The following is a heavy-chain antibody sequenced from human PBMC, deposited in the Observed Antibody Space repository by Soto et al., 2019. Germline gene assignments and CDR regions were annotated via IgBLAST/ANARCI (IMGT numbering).Heavy chain of an antibody. CDR1: GFTFSSYG. CDR3: ARAATSSSWYLCPGFYGMDV. D-gene: IGHD6-13*01. J-gene: IGHJ6*02. CDR2: IWYEGSNK. V-gene: IGHV3-33*01. Sequence: GGSLRLSCAASGFTFSSYGMHWVRQAPGKGLEWVAVIWYEGSNKYYADSVKGRFTISRDNSKNTLYLQMNSQRADDTALYYCARAATSSSWYLCPGFYGMDVLGQVTTVTVSS.